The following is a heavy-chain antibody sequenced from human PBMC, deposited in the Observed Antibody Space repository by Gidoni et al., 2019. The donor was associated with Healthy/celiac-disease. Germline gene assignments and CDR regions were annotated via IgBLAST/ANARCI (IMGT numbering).Heavy chain of an antibody. Sequence: QVQLVESGGGVVQPGRSLRLSCAASGFTFSSYGMHWVRQAPGKGLEWVAVISYDGSNKYYADSVKGRFTISRDNSKNTLYLQMNSLRAEDTAVYYCAKEVLTAGAAAGSYFDYWGQGTLVTVSS. CDR3: AKEVLTAGAAAGSYFDY. D-gene: IGHD6-13*01. V-gene: IGHV3-30*18. J-gene: IGHJ4*02. CDR1: GFTFSSYG. CDR2: ISYDGSNK.